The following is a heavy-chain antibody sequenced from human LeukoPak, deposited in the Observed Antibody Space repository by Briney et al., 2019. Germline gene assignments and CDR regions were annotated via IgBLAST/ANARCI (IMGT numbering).Heavy chain of an antibody. D-gene: IGHD5-24*01. CDR2: IYYSVST. J-gene: IGHJ4*02. CDR3: ARMQRDGYKPPFDY. Sequence: SETLSLTCTVSGGSVSRGSDYWSWIRQPPGKGLEWIVYIYYSVSTNYNPSLKSRVTISVDTSKNQFSLKLSSVTAADTAVYYCARMQRDGYKPPFDYWGQGTLVAVSS. CDR1: GGSVSRGSDY. V-gene: IGHV4-61*01.